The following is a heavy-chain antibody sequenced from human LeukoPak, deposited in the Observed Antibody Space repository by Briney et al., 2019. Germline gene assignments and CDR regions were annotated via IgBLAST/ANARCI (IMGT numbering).Heavy chain of an antibody. Sequence: ASVKLSCKASGYTFTSYDINWVRQATGQGLGWMGWMNPNSGNTGYAQKFQGRGTMTRNTSISTAYMELSSLRSEDTAVYYCARGQGDGYNLRNPDYYYGMDVWGQGTTVTVSS. CDR2: MNPNSGNT. CDR1: GYTFTSYD. D-gene: IGHD5-24*01. CDR3: ARGQGDGYNLRNPDYYYGMDV. J-gene: IGHJ6*02. V-gene: IGHV1-8*01.